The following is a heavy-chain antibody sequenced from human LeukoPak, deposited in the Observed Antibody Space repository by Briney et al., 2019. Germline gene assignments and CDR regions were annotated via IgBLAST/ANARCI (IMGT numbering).Heavy chain of an antibody. CDR3: ARAAFDDWGLNWLDP. J-gene: IGHJ5*02. Sequence: GGSLRLSCAASGFTFSSYSMNWVRQAPGKGLEWVSSISSSSSYIYYADSVKGRFTISRDNAKNSLYLQMNSLRDEDTAVYYCARAAFDDWGLNWLDPWGQGTLVTVSS. CDR1: GFTFSSYS. CDR2: ISSSSSYI. D-gene: IGHD3-9*01. V-gene: IGHV3-21*04.